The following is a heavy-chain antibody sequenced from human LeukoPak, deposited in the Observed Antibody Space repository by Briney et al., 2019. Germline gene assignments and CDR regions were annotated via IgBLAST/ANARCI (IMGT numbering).Heavy chain of an antibody. D-gene: IGHD6-13*01. V-gene: IGHV4-31*03. CDR2: IYYSGST. J-gene: IGHJ4*02. CDR3: ARDRIAAAGTFGY. CDR1: GGSISSGGYY. Sequence: SETLSLTCTVSGGSISSGGYYWSWIRQHPGKGLEWIGYIYYSGSTYYNPSLKSRVTISVDTSKNQFSLKLSSVTAADTAVYYCARDRIAAAGTFGYWGQGTLVTVSS.